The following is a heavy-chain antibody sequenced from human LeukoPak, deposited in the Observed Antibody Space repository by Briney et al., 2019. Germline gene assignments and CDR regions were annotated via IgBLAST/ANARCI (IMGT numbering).Heavy chain of an antibody. J-gene: IGHJ4*02. V-gene: IGHV4-59*01. D-gene: IGHD2-15*01. CDR3: ARATTCSGGSCYSLDY. CDR2: IYYSEST. Sequence: PSETLSLTCTVSGGSISSYYWSWIRQPPGKGLEWIGYIYYSESTNYNPSLKSRVTISVDTSKNQFSLKLSSVTAADTAVYYCARATTCSGGSCYSLDYWGQGTLVTVSS. CDR1: GGSISSYY.